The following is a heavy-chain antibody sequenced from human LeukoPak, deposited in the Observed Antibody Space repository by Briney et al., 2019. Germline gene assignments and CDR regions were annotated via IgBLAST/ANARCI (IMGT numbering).Heavy chain of an antibody. D-gene: IGHD4-17*01. V-gene: IGHV4-61*01. CDR3: ARSGGFYGDYGDAFDI. CDR2: IYYSGST. Sequence: PSETLSLTCTVSGGSVSSGSYYWSWIRPPPGKGLEWIGYIYYSGSTNYNPSRKSRVTISVDTSKNQFSLKLSSVTAADTAVYYCARSGGFYGDYGDAFDIWGQGTMVTVSS. J-gene: IGHJ3*02. CDR1: GGSVSSGSYY.